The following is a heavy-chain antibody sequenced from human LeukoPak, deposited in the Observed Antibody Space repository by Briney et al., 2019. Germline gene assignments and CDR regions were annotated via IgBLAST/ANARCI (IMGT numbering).Heavy chain of an antibody. D-gene: IGHD3-3*01. J-gene: IGHJ6*03. CDR2: ISAYNGNT. CDR3: AREAFGVVRYYYYYYMDV. V-gene: IGHV1-18*01. CDR1: GYTFTSYG. Sequence: ASXKVSCKASGYTFTSYGISWVRQAPGQGREWMGWISAYNGNTNYAQKLQGRVTMTTDTSTSTAYMELRSLRSDDTAVYYCAREAFGVVRYYYYYYMDVWGKGTTVTVSS.